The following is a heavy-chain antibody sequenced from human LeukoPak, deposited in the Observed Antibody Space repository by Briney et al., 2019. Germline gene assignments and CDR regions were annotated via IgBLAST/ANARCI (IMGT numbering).Heavy chain of an antibody. CDR2: ISSSSSII. D-gene: IGHD5-24*01. V-gene: IGHV3-48*01. CDR1: GFTFSSYS. J-gene: IGHJ4*02. Sequence: PGGSLKLSCAASGFTFSSYSMNWVRQAPGKGLEWVSYISSSSSIIYYADSVKGRFTISRDNAKNSLYLQMNSLRAEDTAVYYCARVGDGYNVGFDYWGQGTLVTVSS. CDR3: ARVGDGYNVGFDY.